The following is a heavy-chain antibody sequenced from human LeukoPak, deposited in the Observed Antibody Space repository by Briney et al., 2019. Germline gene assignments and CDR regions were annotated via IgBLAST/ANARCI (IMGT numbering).Heavy chain of an antibody. CDR3: ARSPQGTGSPADY. CDR2: ISSSKYI. D-gene: IGHD1-1*01. J-gene: IGHJ4*02. CDR1: GFSFSSYS. Sequence: PGGSLRLSCADSGFSFSSYSMNWVRQAPGKGLDWVSSISSSKYIYYADSVKGRFTISRDNAKNSLYLQMNSLTVEDTAVYYCARSPQGTGSPADYWGQGTLVTVSS. V-gene: IGHV3-21*01.